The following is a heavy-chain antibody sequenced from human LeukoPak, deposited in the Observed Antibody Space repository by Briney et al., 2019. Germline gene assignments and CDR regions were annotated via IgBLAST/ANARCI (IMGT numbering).Heavy chain of an antibody. Sequence: GGSLRLSCAASGFTFSSYSMNWVRQAPGKGLEWVSSISSSNSYIYYADSVKGRFTISRDNAKNSLYLQMNSLRAEDTAVYYCARDPYLGYCSSTSCTFYWGQGTLVTVSS. CDR1: GFTFSSYS. J-gene: IGHJ4*02. CDR2: ISSSNSYI. D-gene: IGHD2-2*01. CDR3: ARDPYLGYCSSTSCTFY. V-gene: IGHV3-21*01.